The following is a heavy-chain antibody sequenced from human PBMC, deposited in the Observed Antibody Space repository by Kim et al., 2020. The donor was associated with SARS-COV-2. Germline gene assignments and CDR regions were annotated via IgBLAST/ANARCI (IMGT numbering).Heavy chain of an antibody. CDR2: ISGSGGST. V-gene: IGHV3-23*01. CDR1: GFTFSSYS. Sequence: GGSLRLSCAASGFTFSSYSMSWVRQAPGKGLEWVSAISGSGGSTYYADSVKGRFTISRDNSKNTLYLQMNSLRAEDTAVYYCAKGDCSGGSCYYLWYDSGMDVWGEGTTVTVSS. D-gene: IGHD2-15*01. CDR3: AKGDCSGGSCYYLWYDSGMDV. J-gene: IGHJ6*04.